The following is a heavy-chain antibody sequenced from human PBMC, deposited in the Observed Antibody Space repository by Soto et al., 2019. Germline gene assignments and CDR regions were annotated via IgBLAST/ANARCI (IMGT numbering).Heavy chain of an antibody. CDR3: ASGQRASYRHSYYFDD. J-gene: IGHJ4*02. V-gene: IGHV4-61*01. CDR2: IYYSGST. CDR1: GGSVSSGSYY. Sequence: PXETLSLTWTDAGGSVSSGSYYWSWIRQPPGKVLEWIGYIYYSGSTNYNPSLKSRVTISVDTSKNQFSLKLSSVTAADTAVYYCASGQRASYRHSYYFDDWGQGTLVTVSS. D-gene: IGHD3-16*02.